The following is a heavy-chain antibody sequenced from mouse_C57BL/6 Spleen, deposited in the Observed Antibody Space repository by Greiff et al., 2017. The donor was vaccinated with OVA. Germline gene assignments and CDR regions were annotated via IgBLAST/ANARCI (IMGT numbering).Heavy chain of an antibody. V-gene: IGHV1-76*01. D-gene: IGHD1-1*01. CDR3: ARGPSYGSFDY. CDR2: IYPGSGNT. Sequence: VQLQESGAELVRPGASVKLSCKASGYTFTDYYINWVKQRPGQGLEWIARIYPGSGNTYYNEKFKGKATLTAEKSSSTAYMQLSSLTSEDSAVYFCARGPSYGSFDYWGQGTTLTVSS. J-gene: IGHJ2*01. CDR1: GYTFTDYY.